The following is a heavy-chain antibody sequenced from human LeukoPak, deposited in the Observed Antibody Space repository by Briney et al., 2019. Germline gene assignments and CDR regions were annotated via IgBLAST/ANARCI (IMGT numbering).Heavy chain of an antibody. CDR3: ARDLYGDRTSVDY. V-gene: IGHV3-30-3*01. D-gene: IGHD4-17*01. CDR2: ISYDGSNK. Sequence: GGSLRLSCAASGFTFSSYAMHWVRQAPGKGLEWVAVISYDGSNKYYADSVKGRFTISRDNSKNTLYLQMNSLGAEDTAVYYCARDLYGDRTSVDYWGQGTLVTVSS. J-gene: IGHJ4*02. CDR1: GFTFSSYA.